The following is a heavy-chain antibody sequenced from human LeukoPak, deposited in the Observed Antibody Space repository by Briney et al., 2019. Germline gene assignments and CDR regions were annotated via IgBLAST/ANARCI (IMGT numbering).Heavy chain of an antibody. D-gene: IGHD3-10*01. CDR2: IKQDESEK. Sequence: GGSLRLSCAASGFSLSTYWMSWVRQAPGKGLEWVANIKQDESEKDYVDSVKGRFTISRDNAKNSLYLQMSSLRAEDTAVYYCASRGHVGSGTYSPYDYWGQGTLVTVSS. J-gene: IGHJ4*02. CDR3: ASRGHVGSGTYSPYDY. CDR1: GFSLSTYW. V-gene: IGHV3-7*03.